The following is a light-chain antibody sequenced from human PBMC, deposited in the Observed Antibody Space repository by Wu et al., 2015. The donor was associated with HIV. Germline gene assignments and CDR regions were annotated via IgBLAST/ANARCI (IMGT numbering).Light chain of an antibody. V-gene: IGKV1-5*03. J-gene: IGKJ1*01. Sequence: DIQMTQSPSTLSASVGDRVTITCRASQSISSWLAWYQQKPGKAPKLLIYKTSSLESGVPSRFSGSGSGTEFTLTISNLQPEDVATYYCQKYNTAPWTFGQGTKVEMK. CDR1: QSISSW. CDR3: QKYNTAPWT. CDR2: KTS.